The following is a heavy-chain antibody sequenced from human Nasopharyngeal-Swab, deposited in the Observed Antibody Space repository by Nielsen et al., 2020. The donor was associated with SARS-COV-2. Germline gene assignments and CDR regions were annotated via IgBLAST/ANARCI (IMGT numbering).Heavy chain of an antibody. Sequence: SVTLSLTPPLSGVFLTSSYLCWIRQPPGEGLEWVGYISHNSGTSYNPSLKSRVTMFMDTSKNQFSLRLRSVTAADTAVYYCAKEGATGWFDPWGQGTLVTVSS. CDR2: ISHNSGT. CDR3: AKEGATGWFDP. CDR1: GVFLTSSY. J-gene: IGHJ5*02. V-gene: IGHV4-59*01.